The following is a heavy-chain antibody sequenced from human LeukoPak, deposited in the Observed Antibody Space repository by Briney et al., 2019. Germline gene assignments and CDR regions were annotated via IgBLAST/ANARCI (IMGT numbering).Heavy chain of an antibody. CDR1: GFTFSDYG. Sequence: GGSLRLSCAASGFTFSDYGMVWVRQAPGKGLEWVAFIRYDGSIKYYTDSVKDRFTLSRDNSRNTLYLQLNSLRDDDTAVYYCAELGITMIGGVWGKGTTVTISS. J-gene: IGHJ6*04. V-gene: IGHV3-30*02. CDR2: IRYDGSIK. CDR3: AELGITMIGGV. D-gene: IGHD3-10*02.